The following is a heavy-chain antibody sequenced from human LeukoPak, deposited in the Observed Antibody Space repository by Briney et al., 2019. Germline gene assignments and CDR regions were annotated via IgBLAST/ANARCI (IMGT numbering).Heavy chain of an antibody. D-gene: IGHD6-19*01. J-gene: IGHJ4*02. CDR2: INPSGGST. CDR3: ARDREAVAGDY. Sequence: ASVKVSCKASRYTFTSYYMHWVRQAPGQGLEWMGIINPSGGSTSYAQKFQGRVTMTRDTSTSTVYMELSSLRSEDTAVYYCARDREAVAGDYWGQGTLVTVSS. CDR1: RYTFTSYY. V-gene: IGHV1-46*01.